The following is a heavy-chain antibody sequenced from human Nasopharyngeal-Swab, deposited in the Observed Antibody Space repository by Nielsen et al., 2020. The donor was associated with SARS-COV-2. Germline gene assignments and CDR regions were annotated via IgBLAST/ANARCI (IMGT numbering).Heavy chain of an antibody. J-gene: IGHJ6*02. Sequence: SGPTLVKPTATLTLTCTFSGFSLYTRGRCVSWIRQPPGKAPEWLARTDWDGDRYYNPSPKTRLTISRDIAKSQVVLTMTNMAPMDTATYYCTREQPSGDYDYYGMDVWGRGTTVTVSS. CDR3: TREQPSGDYDYYGMDV. CDR2: TDWDGDR. D-gene: IGHD1-1*01. V-gene: IGHV2-70*11. CDR1: GFSLYTRGRC.